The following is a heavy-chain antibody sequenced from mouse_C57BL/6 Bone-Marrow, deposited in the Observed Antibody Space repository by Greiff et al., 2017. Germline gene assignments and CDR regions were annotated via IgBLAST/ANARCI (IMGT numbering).Heavy chain of an antibody. V-gene: IGHV1-19*01. D-gene: IGHD2-1*01. CDR1: GYTFTDYY. CDR3: ARSYGNSIAY. J-gene: IGHJ3*01. CDR2: INPYNGGT. Sequence: EVKLMESGPVLVKPGASVKMSCKASGYTFTDYYMNWVKQSHGKSLEWIGVINPYNGGTSYNQKFKGKATLTVDKSSSTAYMELNSLTSEDSAVYYCARSYGNSIAYWGQGTLVTVSA.